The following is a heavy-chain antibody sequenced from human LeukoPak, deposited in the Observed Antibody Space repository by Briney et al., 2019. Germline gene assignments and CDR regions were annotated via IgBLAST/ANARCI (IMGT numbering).Heavy chain of an antibody. J-gene: IGHJ4*02. Sequence: GGSLRLSCAASRFTLSSYGMHWVRQAPGKGLEWVAVISYDGSNKYYADSVKGRFTISRDNSKNTLYLQMNSLRAEDTAVYYCAKIVPGYSYAYWGQGTLVTVSS. D-gene: IGHD5-18*01. CDR1: RFTLSSYG. CDR2: ISYDGSNK. V-gene: IGHV3-30*18. CDR3: AKIVPGYSYAY.